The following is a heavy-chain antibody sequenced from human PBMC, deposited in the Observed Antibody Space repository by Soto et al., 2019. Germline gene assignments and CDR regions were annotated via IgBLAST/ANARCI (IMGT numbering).Heavy chain of an antibody. CDR2: IYYSGST. CDR3: ARAHRNKYSSSWTPIDY. CDR1: GGSISSYY. D-gene: IGHD6-13*01. J-gene: IGHJ4*02. V-gene: IGHV4-59*01. Sequence: SETLSLTCTVSGGSISSYYWSWIRQPPGKGLEWIGYIYYSGSTNYNPSLKSRVTISVDTSKNQFSLKLSSVTAADTAVYYCARAHRNKYSSSWTPIDYWGQGTLVTVSS.